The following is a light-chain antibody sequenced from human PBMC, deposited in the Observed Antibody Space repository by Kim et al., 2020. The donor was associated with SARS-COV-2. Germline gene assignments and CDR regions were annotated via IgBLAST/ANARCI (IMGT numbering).Light chain of an antibody. Sequence: ASVADRVTITCRASQDIANSLAWYQQKPGTVPKLLIYAASTLQSEVPSRFSGSGSGTEFTLTIGSLQTEDVATYYCQKYNTAPWTFGPGTKVDIK. CDR1: QDIANS. CDR3: QKYNTAPWT. CDR2: AAS. V-gene: IGKV1-27*01. J-gene: IGKJ1*01.